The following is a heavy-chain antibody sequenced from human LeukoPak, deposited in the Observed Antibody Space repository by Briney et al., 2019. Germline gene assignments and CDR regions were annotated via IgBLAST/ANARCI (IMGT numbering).Heavy chain of an antibody. D-gene: IGHD3-22*01. V-gene: IGHV3-23*01. CDR1: GFTFSSYA. CDR3: ARDGSYYYDSSGGILDY. J-gene: IGHJ4*02. CDR2: ISGSGGST. Sequence: PGGSLRLSCAAPGFTFSSYAMRWVRQAPGKGLEWVSAISGSGGSTYYADSVKGRFTISRDNSKNTLYLQMNSLRAEDTAVYYCARDGSYYYDSSGGILDYWGQGTLVTVSS.